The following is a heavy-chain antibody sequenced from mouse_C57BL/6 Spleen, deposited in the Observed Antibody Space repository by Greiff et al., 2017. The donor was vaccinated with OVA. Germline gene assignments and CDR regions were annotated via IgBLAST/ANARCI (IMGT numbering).Heavy chain of an antibody. Sequence: VQLKESGPELVKPGASVKMSCKASGYTFTDYNMHWVKQSHGKSLEWIGYINPNNGGTSYNQKFKGKATLTVNKSSSTAYMELRSLTSEDSAVYYCARSYYYGSSHFDYWGQGTTLTVSS. D-gene: IGHD1-1*01. CDR1: GYTFTDYN. CDR3: ARSYYYGSSHFDY. J-gene: IGHJ2*01. V-gene: IGHV1-22*01. CDR2: INPNNGGT.